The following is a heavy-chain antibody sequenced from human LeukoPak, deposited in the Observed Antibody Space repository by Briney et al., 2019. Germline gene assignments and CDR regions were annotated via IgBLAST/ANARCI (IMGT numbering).Heavy chain of an antibody. V-gene: IGHV3-48*03. D-gene: IGHD2/OR15-2a*01. CDR2: ISSSGSTI. Sequence: GGSLRLSCAASGFTFSSYEMNWVRQAPGKGLEWVSYISSSGSTIYYADSVKGRFTISRDNAKNSLYLQMNSLRAEDTAVYYCARDSRHHRFLYWDWFDPWGQGTLVTVSS. CDR1: GFTFSSYE. CDR3: ARDSRHHRFLYWDWFDP. J-gene: IGHJ5*02.